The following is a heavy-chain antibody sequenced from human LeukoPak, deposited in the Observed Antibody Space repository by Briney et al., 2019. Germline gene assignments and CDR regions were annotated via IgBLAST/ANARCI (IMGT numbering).Heavy chain of an antibody. D-gene: IGHD2-15*01. CDR1: GYSFANYW. V-gene: IGHV5-51*01. CDR2: IYPGDSDV. Sequence: GESLKISCKGSGYSFANYWIGWVRQMPGRGLEWMGIIYPGDSDVRYSPSFQGVTMSVDKSISTAYLQWSSLKASDTAMYYCARLGEDLAVGVAGYWFDPWGQGTLVTVSS. CDR3: ARLGEDLAVGVAGYWFDP. J-gene: IGHJ5*02.